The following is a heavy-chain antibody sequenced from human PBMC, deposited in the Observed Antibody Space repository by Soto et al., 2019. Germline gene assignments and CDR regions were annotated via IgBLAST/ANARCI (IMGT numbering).Heavy chain of an antibody. J-gene: IGHJ6*02. Sequence: QVQLVESEGGVVQPGRSLRLSCAASGFTFSSYAMHWVRQAPGKGLEWVAVISYDGSNKYCADSVQGRFTISRDNSKNTLYLQMNSLRAEDTAVYYCARDGEGYSSGWYREDYYYYRMDVWGQGTTVTVSS. D-gene: IGHD6-19*01. CDR2: ISYDGSNK. CDR3: ARDGEGYSSGWYREDYYYYRMDV. CDR1: GFTFSSYA. V-gene: IGHV3-30-3*01.